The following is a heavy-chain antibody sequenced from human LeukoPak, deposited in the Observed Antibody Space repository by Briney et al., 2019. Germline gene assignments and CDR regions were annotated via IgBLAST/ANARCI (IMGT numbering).Heavy chain of an antibody. Sequence: GGTLRLSCATSGLTFRTTWMHWVRQAPGKGLMWVSRMNGEGTTIDYADSVKGRFTVSRDYAKNTLFLQMNNLRTEDTALYFCATARNFRFEYWGQGSLVIVSA. CDR3: ATARNFRFEY. CDR2: MNGEGTTI. D-gene: IGHD1-7*01. V-gene: IGHV3-74*01. CDR1: GLTFRTTW. J-gene: IGHJ4*02.